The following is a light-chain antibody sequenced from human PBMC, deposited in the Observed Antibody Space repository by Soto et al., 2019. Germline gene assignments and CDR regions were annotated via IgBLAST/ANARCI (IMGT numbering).Light chain of an antibody. Sequence: QSALTQPPSASGYTGQSVTISCTGSSSDVGGYNYVSWYQQHPGKAPKLMIYEVSKRPSGVPDRLSGSKSGNTASLTVSGLQAEDEADYYCSSYGGSNTVVFGGGTKLTVL. J-gene: IGLJ2*01. CDR1: SSDVGGYNY. CDR3: SSYGGSNTVV. V-gene: IGLV2-8*01. CDR2: EVS.